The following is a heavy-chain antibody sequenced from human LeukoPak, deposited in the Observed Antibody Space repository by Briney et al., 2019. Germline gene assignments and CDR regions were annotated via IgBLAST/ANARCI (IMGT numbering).Heavy chain of an antibody. V-gene: IGHV4-59*08. D-gene: IGHD2-2*01. CDR1: GGSMDNYY. CDR3: ARGHPRRQAAIDGWFDP. CDR2: IYYTGST. J-gene: IGHJ5*02. Sequence: SETLFLTCAVSGGSMDNYYWTWIRQSPGKGLEWIAYIYYTGSTNYNPSLKSRVTISVDTSKNQFSLKLSSVTAADTAVYYCARGHPRRQAAIDGWFDPWGQGTLVTVSS.